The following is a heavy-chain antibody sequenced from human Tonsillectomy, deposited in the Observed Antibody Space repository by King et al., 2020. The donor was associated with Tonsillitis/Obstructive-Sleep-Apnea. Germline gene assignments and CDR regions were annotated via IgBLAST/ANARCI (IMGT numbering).Heavy chain of an antibody. D-gene: IGHD2-2*01. Sequence: VQLVESGGGLIQPGGSLRLSCAASGFTVSSNYMSWVRQAPGKGLEWGAVIYSGGSTHYADSGKGRFTISRDDSKNTLYLQMNSLRAEDTAVYYRARGAIVVVPVAMGGDAFDIWGQGTMVTVSS. CDR2: IYSGGST. CDR3: ARGAIVVVPVAMGGDAFDI. CDR1: GFTVSSNY. V-gene: IGHV3-53*01. J-gene: IGHJ3*02.